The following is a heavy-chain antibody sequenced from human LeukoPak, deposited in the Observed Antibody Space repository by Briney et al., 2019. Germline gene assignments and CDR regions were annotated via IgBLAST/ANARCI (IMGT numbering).Heavy chain of an antibody. J-gene: IGHJ4*02. CDR1: GFTVSSNY. V-gene: IGHV3-53*01. CDR2: IYSGGST. CDR3: ARSETPYYFDY. Sequence: GGSLRLSCAASGFTVSSNYMSWVRQAPGKGLEWVSVIYSGGSTYYADSVKGRFTISRDNSKNTLYLLMNSLRAEDTAVYYCARSETPYYFDYWGQGTLVTVSS.